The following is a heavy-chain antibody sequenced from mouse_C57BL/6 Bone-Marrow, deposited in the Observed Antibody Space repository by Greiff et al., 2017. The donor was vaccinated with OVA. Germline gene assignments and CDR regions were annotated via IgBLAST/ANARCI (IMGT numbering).Heavy chain of an antibody. Sequence: VQLKESGPELVKPGDSVKISCKASGYSFTGYFMNWVMQSHGKSLEWIGRINPYNGDTFYNQKFKGKATLTVDKSSSTAHMELRSLTSEDSAVYYCAKITTPYYAMDYWGQGTSVTVSS. V-gene: IGHV1-20*01. CDR3: AKITTPYYAMDY. CDR1: GYSFTGYF. CDR2: INPYNGDT. D-gene: IGHD2-4*01. J-gene: IGHJ4*01.